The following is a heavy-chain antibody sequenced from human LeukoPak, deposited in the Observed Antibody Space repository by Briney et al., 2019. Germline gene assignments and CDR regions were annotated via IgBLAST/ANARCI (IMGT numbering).Heavy chain of an antibody. D-gene: IGHD1-26*01. J-gene: IGHJ3*02. Sequence: GGSLRLSCAASGFTFSSYGMHWVRQAPGKGLEWVAVIWYDGSNKYYADSVKGRFTISRDNSKNTLYLQMNSLRAEDTAVYYCARDQWELLGGDAFDIWGQGTMVTVSS. V-gene: IGHV3-33*01. CDR3: ARDQWELLGGDAFDI. CDR2: IWYDGSNK. CDR1: GFTFSSYG.